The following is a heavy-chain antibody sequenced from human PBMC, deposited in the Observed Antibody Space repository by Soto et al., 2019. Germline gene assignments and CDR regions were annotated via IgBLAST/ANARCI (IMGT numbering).Heavy chain of an antibody. J-gene: IGHJ4*02. CDR3: ARATFSSGWSRGIDY. CDR2: IIPILGIA. Sequence: QVQLVHSGAEVKKPGSSVKVSCKASGGTFSSYTISWVRQAPGQGLEWMGRIIPILGIANYAQKFQGRVTITADKSTSTAYMELSSLRSEDTAVYYCARATFSSGWSRGIDYWGQGTLVTVSS. D-gene: IGHD6-19*01. CDR1: GGTFSSYT. V-gene: IGHV1-69*02.